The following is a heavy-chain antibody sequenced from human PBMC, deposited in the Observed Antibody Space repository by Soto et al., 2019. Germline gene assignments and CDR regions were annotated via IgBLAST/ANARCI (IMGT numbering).Heavy chain of an antibody. J-gene: IGHJ6*02. CDR3: ARNGERDLGLNYYFSYGMDF. CDR2: VSPYSNIT. CDR1: DYIFTTYG. Sequence: ASVKVSCKASDYIFTTYGISWVRQAPGQGLEWMGWVSPYSNITNYAQKFQGRVTMTTETSTSTVYMELRSLRSDDTAMYYCARNGERDLGLNYYFSYGMDFWCQGIEVTGS. V-gene: IGHV1-18*01. D-gene: IGHD3-10*01.